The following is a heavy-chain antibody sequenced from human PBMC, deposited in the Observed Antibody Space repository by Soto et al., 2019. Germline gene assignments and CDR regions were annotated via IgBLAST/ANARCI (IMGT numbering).Heavy chain of an antibody. CDR3: ARDNGNGFES. D-gene: IGHD2-8*01. CDR1: GFTFSSYW. Sequence: EVHLVESGGGLLQPGGSLRLSCAASGFTFSSYWMQWVRQAPGKGQVWVSRINSDGSGTTYADSVKGRFTISRDNAKNTLYLQMNSLRAEDTAVYYCARDNGNGFESWGQGTLVTVSS. J-gene: IGHJ4*02. CDR2: INSDGSGT. V-gene: IGHV3-74*01.